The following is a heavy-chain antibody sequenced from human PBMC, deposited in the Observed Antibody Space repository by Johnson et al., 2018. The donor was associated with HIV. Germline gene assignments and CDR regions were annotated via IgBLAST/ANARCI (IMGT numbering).Heavy chain of an antibody. CDR2: ISWDSGTI. J-gene: IGHJ3*02. Sequence: VQLVESGGGLVQPGGSLRLSCAVSGFTFDNFAMHWVRQAPGKGLEWVSSISWDSGTIGYADSVKGRFTISRDNAKISLYLQMDSLRAEDTAVYYCAKDMSRVVTPWAVSFDIWGQGTVVTVSS. CDR1: GFTFDNFA. D-gene: IGHD4-23*01. CDR3: AKDMSRVVTPWAVSFDI. V-gene: IGHV3-9*01.